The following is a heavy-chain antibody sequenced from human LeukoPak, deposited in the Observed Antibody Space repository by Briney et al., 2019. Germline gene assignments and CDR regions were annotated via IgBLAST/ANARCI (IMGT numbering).Heavy chain of an antibody. CDR1: GGSISSGGYY. D-gene: IGHD6-6*01. J-gene: IGHJ1*01. Sequence: PSQTLSLTCTVSGGSISSGGYYWSWIRQHPGTGLEWIGYIYYSGSTYYNPSLKSRVTISVDTSKNQFSLKLSSVTAADTAVYYCARDVRGAARLYPTSFQHWGQGTLVTVSS. CDR3: ARDVRGAARLYPTSFQH. CDR2: IYYSGST. V-gene: IGHV4-31*03.